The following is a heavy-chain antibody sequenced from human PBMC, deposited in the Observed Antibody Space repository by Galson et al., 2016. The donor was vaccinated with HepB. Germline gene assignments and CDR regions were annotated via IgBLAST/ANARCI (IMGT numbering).Heavy chain of an antibody. CDR3: ARGRGTYGSSTGVDF. CDR1: VGSISSGPDY. Sequence: LSLTCRVSVGSISSGPDYWSWTRHHPVKGLEGIGYIYYSGRTSYNPSRKSRITLSVDMSKNQFALRLASVTVADAAVYYCARGRGTYGSSTGVDFWGQGLLVSVSS. D-gene: IGHD6-19*01. J-gene: IGHJ4*02. V-gene: IGHV4-31*03. CDR2: IYYSGRT.